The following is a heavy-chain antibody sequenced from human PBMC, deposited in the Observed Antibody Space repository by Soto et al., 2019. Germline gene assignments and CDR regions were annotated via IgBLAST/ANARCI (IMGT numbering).Heavy chain of an antibody. CDR1: GYTFTSYG. D-gene: IGHD3-16*02. J-gene: IGHJ4*02. Sequence: GASVKVFCKASGYTFTSYGISWVRQAPGQGLEWMGWISAYNGNTNYAQKLQGRVTMTTDTSTSTAYMELRSLRSDDTAVYYCARDNTNDYVWGSYPPHLDYWGQGTLVTVSS. CDR3: ARDNTNDYVWGSYPPHLDY. V-gene: IGHV1-18*04. CDR2: ISAYNGNT.